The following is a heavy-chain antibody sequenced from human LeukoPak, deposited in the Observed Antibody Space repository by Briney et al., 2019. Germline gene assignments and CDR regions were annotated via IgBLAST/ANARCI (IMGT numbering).Heavy chain of an antibody. CDR3: VKGITAMVPFFDY. CDR1: GFTFSRYA. J-gene: IGHJ4*02. CDR2: ITSNGGST. V-gene: IGHV3-64D*06. D-gene: IGHD5-18*01. Sequence: GGSLRLSCSASGFTFSRYAMHWVRQAPGKGLEYVSAITSNGGSTYYADSVKGRFTISRDNSKNTLYLQMSSLRAEDTAVYYCVKGITAMVPFFDYWGQGTLVTVSS.